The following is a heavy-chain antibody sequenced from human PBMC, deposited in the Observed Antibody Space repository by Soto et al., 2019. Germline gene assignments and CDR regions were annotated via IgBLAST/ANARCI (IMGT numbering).Heavy chain of an antibody. CDR3: ARDRDYYDSSGYYYAGYFDY. Sequence: ASVKVSCKASGYTFTSYYMHWVRQAPGQGLEWLGIINPSGGSTSYAQKFQGRVTMTRDTSTSTVYMELSSLRSEDTAVYYCARDRDYYDSSGYYYAGYFDYWGQGTLVNVSS. J-gene: IGHJ4*02. D-gene: IGHD3-22*01. V-gene: IGHV1-46*01. CDR2: INPSGGST. CDR1: GYTFTSYY.